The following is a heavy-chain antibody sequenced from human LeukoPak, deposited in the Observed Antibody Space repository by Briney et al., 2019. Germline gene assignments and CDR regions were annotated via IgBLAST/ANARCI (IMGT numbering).Heavy chain of an antibody. J-gene: IGHJ4*02. CDR3: ARYEYGDSYFDY. CDR2: ISSSGSTI. Sequence: GGSLRLSCAASGFTFSDYYMSWIRQAPGKGLEWVSYISSSGSTIHYADSVKGRFTISRDNAKNSLYLRMNSLRAEDTAVYYCARYEYGDSYFDYWGQGTLATVSS. V-gene: IGHV3-11*01. CDR1: GFTFSDYY. D-gene: IGHD4-17*01.